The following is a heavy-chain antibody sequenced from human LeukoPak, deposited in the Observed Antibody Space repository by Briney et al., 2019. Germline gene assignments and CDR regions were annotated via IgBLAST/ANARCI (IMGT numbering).Heavy chain of an antibody. Sequence: PGGSLRLSCAASRFTFSSYAMHWVRQAPGKGLEWVAVISYDGSNKYYADSVKGRFTISRDNSKNTLYLQMNSLRAEDTAVYYCARDRYVVVGAATPDYWGQGTLVTVSS. CDR2: ISYDGSNK. CDR3: ARDRYVVVGAATPDY. J-gene: IGHJ4*02. V-gene: IGHV3-30-3*01. CDR1: RFTFSSYA. D-gene: IGHD2-15*01.